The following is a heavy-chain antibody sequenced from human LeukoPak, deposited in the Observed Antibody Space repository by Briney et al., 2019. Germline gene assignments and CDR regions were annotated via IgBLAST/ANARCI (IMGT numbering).Heavy chain of an antibody. CDR1: GFTFSSYS. J-gene: IGHJ6*02. CDR2: SSSSRSSI. D-gene: IGHD3-10*01. CDR3: ARDYGLYGMDV. V-gene: IGHV3-48*04. Sequence: GGSLRLSCAVFGFTFSSYSMNWVRRAPGKGLEWVSHSSSSRSSIYYADSVRGRFTISRDNAKNSLYLQMNSLRAEDTAVYYCARDYGLYGMDVWGQGTTVTVSS.